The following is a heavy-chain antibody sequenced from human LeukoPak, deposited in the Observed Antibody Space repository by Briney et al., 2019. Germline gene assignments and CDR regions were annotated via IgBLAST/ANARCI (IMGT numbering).Heavy chain of an antibody. J-gene: IGHJ4*02. Sequence: GRSLRLSCAASGFTFSSYGIHWVRQAPGKGLEWVAVISYDGSNKNYAVSVPGRFPISRDNSKNTLYLQMNSLRAEDTAVYYCAGSIAVAGTIDYWGQGTLVTVSS. D-gene: IGHD6-19*01. CDR3: AGSIAVAGTIDY. V-gene: IGHV3-30*03. CDR1: GFTFSSYG. CDR2: ISYDGSNK.